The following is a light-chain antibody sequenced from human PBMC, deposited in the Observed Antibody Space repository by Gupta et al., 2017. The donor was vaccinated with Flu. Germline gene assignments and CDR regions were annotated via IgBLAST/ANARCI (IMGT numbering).Light chain of an antibody. CDR3: DYRDRSGTPVV. CDR1: SLRSYY. J-gene: IGLJ3*02. CDR2: FKN. V-gene: IGLV3-19*01. Sequence: SSELTQDPAVSVALGQTVRITCQGDSLRSYYSSWHQQKPGQAPVRVIDFKNNRPSGINDRFSCYSSGNNASSQTNGDQAEDEADYYCDYRDRSGTPVVFGGGTKLTVL.